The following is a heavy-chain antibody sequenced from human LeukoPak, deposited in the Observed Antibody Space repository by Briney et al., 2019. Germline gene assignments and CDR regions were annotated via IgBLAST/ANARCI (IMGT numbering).Heavy chain of an antibody. CDR3: ARAGWYSSGWHPNNWFDP. Sequence: SQTLSLTCAISGDSVSINTAAWNWSRQSPSRGLEWLGRTYYRSKWYNDYAVSVKSRITITPDTSKNQFCLQLNSVTPEDTAVYYCARAGWYSSGWHPNNWFDPWGQGTLVTVSS. D-gene: IGHD6-19*01. CDR2: TYYRSKWYN. CDR1: GDSVSINTAA. V-gene: IGHV6-1*01. J-gene: IGHJ5*02.